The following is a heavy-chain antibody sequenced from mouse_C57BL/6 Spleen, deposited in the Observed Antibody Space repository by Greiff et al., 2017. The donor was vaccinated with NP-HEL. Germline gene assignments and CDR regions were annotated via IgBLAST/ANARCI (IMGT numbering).Heavy chain of an antibody. CDR3: TREGTTVVDWYFDV. D-gene: IGHD1-1*01. J-gene: IGHJ1*03. CDR2: ISSGGDYI. V-gene: IGHV5-9-1*02. Sequence: EVKVVESGEGLVKPGGSLKLSCAASGFTFSSYAMSWVRQTPEKRLEWVAYISSGGDYIYYADTVKGRFTISRYNARNTLYLQMSSLKSEETAMYYCTREGTTVVDWYFDVWGTGTTVTVSS. CDR1: GFTFSSYA.